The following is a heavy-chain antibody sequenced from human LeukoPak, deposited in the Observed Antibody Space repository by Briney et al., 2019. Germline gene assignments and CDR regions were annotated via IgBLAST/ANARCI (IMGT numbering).Heavy chain of an antibody. Sequence: PGGSLRLSCAASGFTVIDNYMSWVRQAPGKGLEWVASINHNGNVNYYVDSVKGRFTISRDNAKNSLYLQMSNLRAEDTAVYFCARGGGLDVWGQGATVTVSS. J-gene: IGHJ6*02. D-gene: IGHD3-16*01. CDR1: GFTVIDNY. CDR2: INHNGNVN. V-gene: IGHV3-7*03. CDR3: ARGGGLDV.